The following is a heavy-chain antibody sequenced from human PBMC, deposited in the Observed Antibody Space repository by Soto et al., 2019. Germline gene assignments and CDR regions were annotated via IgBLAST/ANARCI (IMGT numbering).Heavy chain of an antibody. V-gene: IGHV4-59*01. CDR3: AAGIAVAGVYAY. CDR1: GGSISFYY. CDR2: IYYSGSS. D-gene: IGHD6-19*01. J-gene: IGHJ4*02. Sequence: PSETLSLTCSFSGGSISFYYWSWIRQSPGKGLEWLRYIYYSGSSNYSPSLKSRLTISLDTSKNQFSLNLTSVTSADTALYYCAAGIAVAGVYAYWGQGTPVTGLL.